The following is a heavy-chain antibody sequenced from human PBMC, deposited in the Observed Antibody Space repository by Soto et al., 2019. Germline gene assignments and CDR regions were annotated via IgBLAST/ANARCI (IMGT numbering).Heavy chain of an antibody. CDR2: IYHSGST. CDR3: AGVSVAGTVRDVDY. Sequence: QLQLQESGSGLVKTSQTLSLTCAVSGGSISSGGFSWSWIRQPPGKGLEWIGYIYHSGSTYYNPSLKSRVTISVDRSKSQFSLMLASVTAADTAVYYCAGVSVAGTVRDVDYWGQGTLVTVSS. D-gene: IGHD6-19*01. V-gene: IGHV4-30-2*01. J-gene: IGHJ4*02. CDR1: GGSISSGGFS.